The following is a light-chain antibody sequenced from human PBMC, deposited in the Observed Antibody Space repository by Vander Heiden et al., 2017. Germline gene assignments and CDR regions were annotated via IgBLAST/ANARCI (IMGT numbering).Light chain of an antibody. CDR2: EDN. CDR3: QSYDSSNVV. Sequence: NFMLTQPHSVSESPGQTVTISCTRSSGRIASNYVQWYQQRPVSSPTTVIYEDNQRPSGVPDRFSGSIDSSSNSASLTISGLKTEDEADYYCQSYDSSNVVFGGGTKLTVL. V-gene: IGLV6-57*01. J-gene: IGLJ2*01. CDR1: SGRIASNY.